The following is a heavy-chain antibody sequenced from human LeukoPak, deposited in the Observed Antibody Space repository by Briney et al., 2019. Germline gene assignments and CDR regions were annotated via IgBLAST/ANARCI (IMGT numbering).Heavy chain of an antibody. Sequence: GGTLRLSCAASGFTFSSYGMSWVRQAPGKGLEWVSAISGSGGSTYYADSVKGRFTISRDNSKNTLYLQMNSLRAEDTAVYYCAKDLGLGGYACWGQGTLVTVSS. CDR2: ISGSGGST. CDR3: AKDLGLGGYAC. V-gene: IGHV3-23*01. D-gene: IGHD5-12*01. CDR1: GFTFSSYG. J-gene: IGHJ4*02.